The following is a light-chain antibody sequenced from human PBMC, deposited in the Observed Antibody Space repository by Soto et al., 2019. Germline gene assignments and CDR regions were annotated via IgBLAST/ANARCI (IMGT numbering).Light chain of an antibody. V-gene: IGLV2-8*01. CDR2: EVN. J-gene: IGLJ2*01. CDR3: SSYAGSNNLV. CDR1: SSDVGDYDY. Sequence: QSVLTQPPSTSGSPGQSVTISCTGTSSDVGDYDYVSWYQQHPGKAPKLMIYEVNKRPSGVPDRFSGSKSGYTASLTVSGHQAEDEDDYHCSSYAGSNNLVFGGGTKLTVL.